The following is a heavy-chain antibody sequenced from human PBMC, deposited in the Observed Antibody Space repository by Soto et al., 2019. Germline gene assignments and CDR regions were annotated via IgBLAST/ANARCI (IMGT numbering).Heavy chain of an antibody. Sequence: QVQLVQSGAEVKKPGSSVKVSCKASGGTFSSYAISWVQQAPGQGLEWMGGIIPIFGTANYAQKFQGRVTITADESTSTAYMELSSLRSEDTAVYYCATQGNVVVPAAIRTPYGMDVWGQGTTVTVSS. V-gene: IGHV1-69*01. CDR2: IIPIFGTA. CDR3: ATQGNVVVPAAIRTPYGMDV. D-gene: IGHD2-2*01. J-gene: IGHJ6*02. CDR1: GGTFSSYA.